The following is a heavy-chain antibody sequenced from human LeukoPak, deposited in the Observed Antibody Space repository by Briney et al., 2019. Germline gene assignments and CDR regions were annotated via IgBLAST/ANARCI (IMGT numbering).Heavy chain of an antibody. Sequence: SETLSLTCTVSGGSISSGGYYWSWIRQPAGKGLEWIGRIYTSGSTNYNPSLKSRVTISVDTSKNQFSLKLSSVTAADTAVYYCAREDIVVVPAAYSWYNWFDPWGQGTLVTVSS. D-gene: IGHD2-2*01. CDR1: GGSISSGGYY. CDR2: IYTSGST. V-gene: IGHV4-61*02. J-gene: IGHJ5*02. CDR3: AREDIVVVPAAYSWYNWFDP.